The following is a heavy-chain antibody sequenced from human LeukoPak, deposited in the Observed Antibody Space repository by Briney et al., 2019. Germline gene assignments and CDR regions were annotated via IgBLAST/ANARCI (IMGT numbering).Heavy chain of an antibody. V-gene: IGHV4-59*02. CDR3: ARAGNNWSFDY. J-gene: IGHJ4*02. Sequence: SETLSLTCTVPGDSVSIYYWSWIRQPPGKGLEWIGYIYYRGNTNYNPSLKSRVTMAVDTSKNQFSLKVSSVTAADTAVYYCARAGNNWSFDYWGQGTLVTVSS. CDR2: IYYRGNT. D-gene: IGHD1-1*01. CDR1: GDSVSIYY.